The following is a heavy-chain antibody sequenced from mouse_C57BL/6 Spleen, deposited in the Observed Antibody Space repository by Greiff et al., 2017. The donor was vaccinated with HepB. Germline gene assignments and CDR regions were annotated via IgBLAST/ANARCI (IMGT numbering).Heavy chain of an antibody. CDR3: ARFYYGTYYAMDY. J-gene: IGHJ4*01. V-gene: IGHV1-78*01. Sequence: VQLQQSDAELVKPGASVKISCKVSGYTFTDHTIHWMKQRPEQGLEWIGYIYPRDGSTKYNDKFKGKATLTADKSSSTAYMQLNSLTSEDSAVYFCARFYYGTYYAMDYWGQGTSVTVSS. D-gene: IGHD2-1*01. CDR1: GYTFTDHT. CDR2: IYPRDGST.